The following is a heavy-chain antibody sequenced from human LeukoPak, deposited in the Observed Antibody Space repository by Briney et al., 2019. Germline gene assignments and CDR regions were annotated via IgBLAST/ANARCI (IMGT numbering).Heavy chain of an antibody. CDR1: GGSISSYY. J-gene: IGHJ3*02. CDR3: ARARIDYVDAFDI. V-gene: IGHV4-59*01. CDR2: IYNSGST. Sequence: SETLSLTCTVSGGSISSYYWSWIRQPPGKGLEWIGYIYNSGSTNYNPSLKSRVTISVDTSKNQFSLKLSSVTAADTAVYYCARARIDYVDAFDIWGQGTMVTVSS. D-gene: IGHD4-17*01.